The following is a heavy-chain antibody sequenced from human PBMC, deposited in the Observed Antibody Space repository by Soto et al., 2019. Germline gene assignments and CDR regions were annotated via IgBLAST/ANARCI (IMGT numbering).Heavy chain of an antibody. V-gene: IGHV2-5*02. CDR3: AHHPYYGLGSYSFDY. J-gene: IGHJ4*02. CDR2: IYWDDDK. Sequence: QITLKESGPTLVRPTQTLTLTCTFSGFSLTTSGVGVGWIRQPPGKALEWLAVIYWDDDKRYSSSLKSRLTPTKATSKNQVVLTMTSMDPVDTATYYCAHHPYYGLGSYSFDYWGQGTLVTVSS. CDR1: GFSLTTSGVG. D-gene: IGHD3-10*01.